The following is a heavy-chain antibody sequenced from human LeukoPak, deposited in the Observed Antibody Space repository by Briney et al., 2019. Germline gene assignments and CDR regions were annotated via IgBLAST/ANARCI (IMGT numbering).Heavy chain of an antibody. D-gene: IGHD5-24*01. CDR1: GGSFSGYY. J-gene: IGHJ4*02. CDR3: ARRVEMATTPVDC. V-gene: IGHV4-34*01. Sequence: SETLSLTCAVYGGSFSGYYWSWIRQPPGKGLEWIGEINHSGSTNYNPSLKSRVTISVDTSKNQFSLKLSSVTAADTAVYYCARRVEMATTPVDCWGQGTLVTVSS. CDR2: INHSGST.